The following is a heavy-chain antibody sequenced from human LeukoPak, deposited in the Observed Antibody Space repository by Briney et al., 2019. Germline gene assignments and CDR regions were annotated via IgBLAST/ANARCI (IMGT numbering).Heavy chain of an antibody. J-gene: IGHJ4*02. CDR3: ARVDASSLAVHY. CDR1: GYIFTGYF. D-gene: IGHD6-19*01. CDR2: INPNSGGT. Sequence: ASVTVSCKPSGYIFTGYFLNWVRQAPGQGLEWMGRINPNSGGTNCGQKFQDRDTLTRDTSIATAYMELSSLASDDTAVYYCARVDASSLAVHYWGQGTLVTVSS. V-gene: IGHV1-2*02.